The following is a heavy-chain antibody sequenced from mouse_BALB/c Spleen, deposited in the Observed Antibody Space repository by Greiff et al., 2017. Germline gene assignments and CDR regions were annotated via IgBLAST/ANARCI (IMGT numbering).Heavy chain of an antibody. CDR3: ARNKYGNYDAMDY. CDR1: GFSLTGYG. V-gene: IGHV2-6-7*01. Sequence: VQLQESGPGLVAPSQSLSITCTVSGFSLTGYGVNWVRQPPGKGLEWLGMIWGDGSTDYNSALKSRLSISKDNSKSQVFLKMNSLQTDDTAMYYCARNKYGNYDAMDYWGQGTSGTVSS. CDR2: IWGDGST. J-gene: IGHJ4*01. D-gene: IGHD2-10*02.